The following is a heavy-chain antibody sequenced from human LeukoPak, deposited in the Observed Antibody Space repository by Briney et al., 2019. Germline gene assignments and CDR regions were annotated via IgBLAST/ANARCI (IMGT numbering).Heavy chain of an antibody. J-gene: IGHJ6*02. D-gene: IGHD3-3*01. Sequence: SQTLSLTCAISGDSVSSNSAAWNWLRQSPSRGLEWLGRTYYRSKWYNDYAVSVKSRITINPDTSKNQFSLQLNSVTPEDTAVYYCARVGYYDFWSGYNYYYYGMDVWGQGTTVTVSS. CDR1: GDSVSSNSAA. V-gene: IGHV6-1*01. CDR3: ARVGYYDFWSGYNYYYYGMDV. CDR2: TYYRSKWYN.